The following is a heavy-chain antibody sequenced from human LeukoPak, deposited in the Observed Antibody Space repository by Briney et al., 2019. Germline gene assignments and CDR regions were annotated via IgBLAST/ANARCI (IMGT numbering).Heavy chain of an antibody. CDR1: GGSISSGGYY. J-gene: IGHJ3*02. D-gene: IGHD2-2*02. Sequence: SETLCLTCTVSGGSISSGGYYWSCIRQHPGQDLEWIGYIYYSGSTYYNPSLKSRVTISVDTSKNQFPLMLSSVTAADTAVYYCARVVVVPAAILRAFDIWGQGTMVTVSS. CDR3: ARVVVVPAAILRAFDI. CDR2: IYYSGST. V-gene: IGHV4-31*03.